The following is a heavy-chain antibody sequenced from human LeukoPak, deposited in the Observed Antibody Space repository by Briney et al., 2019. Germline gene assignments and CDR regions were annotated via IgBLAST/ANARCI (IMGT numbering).Heavy chain of an antibody. CDR3: ARGGRWYDS. J-gene: IGHJ5*01. CDR1: GGSISNYY. Sequence: PSETLSLTCTVSGGSISNYYWSWIRQPPGKGLEWIGYIYYSGSTNYNPSLRSRVTISVDSSKNQFSLKLSSVTAADTAVYYCARGGRWYDSWGQGTLVTVSS. V-gene: IGHV4-59*01. CDR2: IYYSGST.